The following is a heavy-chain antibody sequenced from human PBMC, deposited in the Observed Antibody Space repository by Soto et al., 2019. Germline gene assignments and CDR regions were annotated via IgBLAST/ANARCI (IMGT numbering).Heavy chain of an antibody. CDR3: ARVSTAPDTHFDY. J-gene: IGHJ4*02. CDR2: IYYSGST. CDR1: GVSISSGGYY. V-gene: IGHV4-31*03. D-gene: IGHD2-21*02. Sequence: SETRSLTCTVSGVSISSGGYYWSWIRQHPGKGLEWIGYIYYSGSTYYNPSLKSRVTISVDTSKNQFSLKLSSVTAADTAVYYCARVSTAPDTHFDYWGQGTLVTVSS.